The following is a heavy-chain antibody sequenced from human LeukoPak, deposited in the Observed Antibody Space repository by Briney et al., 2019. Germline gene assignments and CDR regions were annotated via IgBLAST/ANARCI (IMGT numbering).Heavy chain of an antibody. Sequence: PGGSLRLLCAASGFIFSSYPMSWVRQAPGKGLEWVSTISGSGGSTYYADSVKGRFTISRDNSKNTLYLQMISLRAEDTAVYYCAKGHYYDSSGYLYYFDYWGQGTLVTVSS. CDR2: ISGSGGST. J-gene: IGHJ4*02. V-gene: IGHV3-23*01. D-gene: IGHD3-22*01. CDR3: AKGHYYDSSGYLYYFDY. CDR1: GFIFSSYP.